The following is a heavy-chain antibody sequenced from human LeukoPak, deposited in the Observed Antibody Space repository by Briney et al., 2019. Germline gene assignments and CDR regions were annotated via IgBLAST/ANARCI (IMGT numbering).Heavy chain of an antibody. J-gene: IGHJ4*02. CDR1: GGSISSYY. Sequence: SETLSLTCTVSGGSISSYYWSWIRQPPGKGLEWIGYIYCSGSTNYNPSLKSRVTISVDTSKNQFSLKLSSVTAADTAVYYCARVGGYKRYYFDYWGQGTLVTVST. CDR3: ARVGGYKRYYFDY. D-gene: IGHD5-24*01. V-gene: IGHV4-59*01. CDR2: IYCSGST.